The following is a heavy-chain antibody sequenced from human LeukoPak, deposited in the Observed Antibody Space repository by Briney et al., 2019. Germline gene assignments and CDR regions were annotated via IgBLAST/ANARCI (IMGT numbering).Heavy chain of an antibody. J-gene: IGHJ4*02. CDR3: ARRYCSSTSCTLDY. V-gene: IGHV3-48*03. CDR2: ISSGTTTI. D-gene: IGHD2-2*01. CDR1: GFTFSSYE. Sequence: GGSLRLSCAASGFTFSSYEMNWVPQAPGKGLEWVSYISSGTTTIYYADSVKGRFTISRDNAKNSLYLQMNSLRAEDTAVYHCARRYCSSTSCTLDYWGQGTMVTVSS.